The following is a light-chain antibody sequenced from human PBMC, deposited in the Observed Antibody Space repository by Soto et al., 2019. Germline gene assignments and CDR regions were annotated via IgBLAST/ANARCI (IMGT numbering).Light chain of an antibody. CDR2: SAS. J-gene: IGKJ5*01. CDR3: QQYGSSPIT. Sequence: DRVMTQSPATLSVSPGDRATLSCRASQTISSNLAWYQQKPGQAPRLLIHSASTRATGIPARFGGSGSGTDFTLTISRLEPEDFAVYYCQQYGSSPITFGQGTRLEI. V-gene: IGKV3-15*01. CDR1: QTISSN.